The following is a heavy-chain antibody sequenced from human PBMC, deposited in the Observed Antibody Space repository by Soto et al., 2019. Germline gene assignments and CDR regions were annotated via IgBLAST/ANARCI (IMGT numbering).Heavy chain of an antibody. Sequence: GESLKISCKGSGYSFTSYWIGWVRQMPGKGLEWMGIIYPGDSDTRYSPSFQGQVTISADKSISTAYLQWSSLKASDTAMYYCARFIVVVVAARYYYYGMDVWGQGTTVTAP. CDR1: GYSFTSYW. D-gene: IGHD2-15*01. J-gene: IGHJ6*02. CDR3: ARFIVVVVAARYYYYGMDV. V-gene: IGHV5-51*01. CDR2: IYPGDSDT.